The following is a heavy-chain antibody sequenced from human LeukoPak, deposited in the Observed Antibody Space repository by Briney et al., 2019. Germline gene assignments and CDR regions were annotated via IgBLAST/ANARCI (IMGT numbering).Heavy chain of an antibody. Sequence: GGSLRLSCAASGFTVSSNYMSWVRQAPGKGLEWVSVIYSGGSTYYADSVKGRFTISRDNSKNTLYFQMNSLRAEDTAVYYCARSLDYDFWSGSSVGYFDYWGQGTLVTVSS. CDR1: GFTVSSNY. J-gene: IGHJ4*02. CDR3: ARSLDYDFWSGSSVGYFDY. CDR2: IYSGGST. V-gene: IGHV3-53*01. D-gene: IGHD3-3*01.